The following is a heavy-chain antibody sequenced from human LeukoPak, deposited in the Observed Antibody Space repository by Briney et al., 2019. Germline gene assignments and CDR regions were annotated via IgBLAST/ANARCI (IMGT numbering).Heavy chain of an antibody. CDR2: ISYDGSNK. CDR3: KISNNRIPGVDY. V-gene: IGHV3-30*03. J-gene: IGHJ4*02. CDR1: GLTFSSYG. Sequence: HSGRSQRLSCAAAGLTFSSYGMHWVRQPPGKRLEWVTVISYDGSNKYYVDSVKGRFTISRDNSKNTLYLQRNSLRAEDTAVYYCKISNNRIPGVDYWGQGTLVTVSS. D-gene: IGHD1/OR15-1a*01.